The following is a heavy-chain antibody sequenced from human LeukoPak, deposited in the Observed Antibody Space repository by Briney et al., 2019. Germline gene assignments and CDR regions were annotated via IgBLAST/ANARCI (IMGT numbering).Heavy chain of an antibody. D-gene: IGHD3-16*02. CDR2: ISSNSRYI. CDR1: GFTFSSYS. Sequence: GGSLRLSCAASGFTFSSYSMNWVRQAPGKGVEWVSYISSNSRYIYYADSLKGRFTISRDNAKNSLYLQMNSLRADDTAVYFCASAQGGVILPDYFHHWGQGTLVTVSS. CDR3: ASAQGGVILPDYFHH. V-gene: IGHV3-21*01. J-gene: IGHJ1*01.